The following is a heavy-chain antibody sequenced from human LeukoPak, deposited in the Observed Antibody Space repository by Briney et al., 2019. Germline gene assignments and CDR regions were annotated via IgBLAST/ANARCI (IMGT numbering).Heavy chain of an antibody. CDR2: INPNSGGT. CDR1: GYTFTGYY. Sequence: GASVKVSCKASGYTFTGYYMHWVRQAPGQGLERMGWINPNSGGTNYAQKFQGRVTMTSDTSISTAYMEPSRLRSDDTAVYYCAREQEKGGYCTNGVCYTSNWFDPWGQGTLVTVSS. J-gene: IGHJ5*02. CDR3: AREQEKGGYCTNGVCYTSNWFDP. D-gene: IGHD2-8*01. V-gene: IGHV1-2*02.